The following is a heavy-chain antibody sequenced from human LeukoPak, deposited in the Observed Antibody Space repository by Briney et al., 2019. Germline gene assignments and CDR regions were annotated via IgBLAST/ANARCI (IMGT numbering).Heavy chain of an antibody. V-gene: IGHV1-2*04. CDR3: ARADKQQLVSYFDY. J-gene: IGHJ4*02. CDR1: GYTFSDYY. Sequence: ASVKVSCKASGYTFSDYYIHWVRQAPGRGLEWMGWINPNSGGTNYAQKFQGWVTMTRDTSISTAYMEVRSLRYDDTAVYYCARADKQQLVSYFDYWGQGTLVTVSS. CDR2: INPNSGGT. D-gene: IGHD6-13*01.